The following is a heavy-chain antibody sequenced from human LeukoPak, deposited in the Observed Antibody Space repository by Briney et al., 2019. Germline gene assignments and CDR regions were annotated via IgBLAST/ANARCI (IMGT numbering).Heavy chain of an antibody. CDR3: ARAAIAATGKYWFDP. Sequence: GGSLRLSCAASGFTSSSYSMNWVRRAPGKGLEWGSSISGSSSYIYYADSVKGRFTISTDNAKNSLYLQMNSLRAEDTAVYYCARAAIAATGKYWFDPWGQGTLVTVSS. V-gene: IGHV3-21*01. CDR2: ISGSSSYI. CDR1: GFTSSSYS. J-gene: IGHJ5*02. D-gene: IGHD6-13*01.